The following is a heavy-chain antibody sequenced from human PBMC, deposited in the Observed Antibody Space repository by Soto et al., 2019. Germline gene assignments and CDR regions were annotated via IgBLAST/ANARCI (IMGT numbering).Heavy chain of an antibody. CDR2: IIPIFGTA. J-gene: IGHJ6*03. Sequence: SVQVSCKASGGTFSSYAISWVRQAPGQGLEWMGGIIPIFGTANYAQKFQGRVTITADESTSTAYMELSSLRSEDTAVYYCARGLRWGSYRYPYYYYYMDVWGKGTTVTVSS. D-gene: IGHD3-16*02. CDR1: GGTFSSYA. V-gene: IGHV1-69*13. CDR3: ARGLRWGSYRYPYYYYYMDV.